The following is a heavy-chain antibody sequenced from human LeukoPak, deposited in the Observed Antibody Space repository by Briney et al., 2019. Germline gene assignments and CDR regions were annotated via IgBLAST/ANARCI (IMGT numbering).Heavy chain of an antibody. CDR1: GGSISSGSYY. CDR2: IYTSGST. J-gene: IGHJ4*02. CDR3: ARASDCGSTSCWAFNY. Sequence: SETLSLTCTVSGGSISSGSYYWSWIRQPAGKGLEWIGRIYTSGSTNYNPSLKSRVTISVDTSKNQFSLKLSSVTAADTAVYYCARASDCGSTSCWAFNYWGQGTLVTVSS. V-gene: IGHV4-61*02. D-gene: IGHD2-2*01.